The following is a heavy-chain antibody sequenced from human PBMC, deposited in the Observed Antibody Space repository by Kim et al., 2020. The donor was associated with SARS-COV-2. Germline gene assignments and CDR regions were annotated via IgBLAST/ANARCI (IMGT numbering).Heavy chain of an antibody. D-gene: IGHD3-10*01. CDR3: AKADGSGTYYVYYYSMDV. Sequence: GGSLRLSCAASGFTFSIYGMHWVRQAPGKGLEWVAVISFDGSNKYYADSVRGRFTFSRDNSKNTVHLQMNSLRAEDTAVYYCAKADGSGTYYVYYYSMDVWRKGTTVTVSS. CDR1: GFTFSIYG. CDR2: ISFDGSNK. V-gene: IGHV3-30*18. J-gene: IGHJ6*01.